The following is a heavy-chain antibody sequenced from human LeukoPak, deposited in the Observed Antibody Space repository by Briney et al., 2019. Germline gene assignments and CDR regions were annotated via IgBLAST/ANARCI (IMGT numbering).Heavy chain of an antibody. CDR1: GYTFTSYD. V-gene: IGHV1-8*02. J-gene: IGHJ5*02. CDR2: MNPNSGNT. D-gene: IGHD2-2*02. CDR3: ARGRWTGYCSSTSCYSGLDR. Sequence: ASVKVSCKASGYTFTSYDIHWVRQATGQGLEWMGWMNPNSGNTGYAQKFQDRVTMTRNTSISTAYMELSSLRSEDTAVYYCARGRWTGYCSSTSCYSGLDRWGQGTLVTVSS.